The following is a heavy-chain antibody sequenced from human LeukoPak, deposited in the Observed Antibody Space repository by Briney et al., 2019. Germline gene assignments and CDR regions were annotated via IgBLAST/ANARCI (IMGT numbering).Heavy chain of an antibody. CDR1: GGSFSGYY. CDR2: INHSGST. V-gene: IGHV4-34*01. J-gene: IGHJ3*02. Sequence: SETLSLTCAVYGGSFSGYYWSWIRQPPGKGLEWIGEINHSGSTNYNPSLKSRVTISVDTSKNQLSLKLSSVTAADTAVYYCARGRVYGASSYAFDIWGQGTMVTVSS. CDR3: ARGRVYGASSYAFDI. D-gene: IGHD6-6*01.